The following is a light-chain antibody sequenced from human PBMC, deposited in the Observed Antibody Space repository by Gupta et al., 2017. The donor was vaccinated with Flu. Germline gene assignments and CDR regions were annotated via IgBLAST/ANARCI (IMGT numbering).Light chain of an antibody. CDR1: NIGGKT. V-gene: IGLV3-21*02. J-gene: IGLJ2*01. CDR2: DDS. CDR3: QVWDSSSDLVV. Sequence: SYVLTQPPSVSVAPGQTARITCGGNNIGGKTVHWYRQRPGQAPGLVVYDDSGRPSGIPERFSGSNSGNTATLTISRVEAGDEADYYCQVWDSSSDLVVFGGGTKLTVL.